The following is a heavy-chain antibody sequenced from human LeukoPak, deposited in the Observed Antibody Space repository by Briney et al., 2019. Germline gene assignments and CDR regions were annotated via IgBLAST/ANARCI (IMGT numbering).Heavy chain of an antibody. CDR3: AKGTSLYYCSTASCPPLYYYYYGMDV. CDR2: XXXXXXXX. V-gene: IGHV3-23*01. Sequence: GGSLRLSCAASXXTFSSXXMSWVRQXXXXXXXXXXAXXXXXXXXXXXXXVKGRFTISRDNSKNTLYLQMNSLRAEDTAVYYCAKGTSLYYCSTASCPPLYYYYYGMDVWGQGTTVTVSS. CDR1: XXTFSSXX. D-gene: IGHD2-2*01. J-gene: IGHJ6*02.